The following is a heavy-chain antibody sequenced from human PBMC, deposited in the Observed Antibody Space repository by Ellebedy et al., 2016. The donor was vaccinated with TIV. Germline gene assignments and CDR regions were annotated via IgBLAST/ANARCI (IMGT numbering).Heavy chain of an antibody. J-gene: IGHJ5*02. CDR2: ISAYNGNT. D-gene: IGHD4-23*01. Sequence: ASVKVSCXASGYTFTSYGISWVRQAPGQGLEWMGWISAYNGNTNYAQKLQGRVTMTTDTSTSTAYMELRSLRSDDTAVYYCARGKAMTTMDYATYNWFDPWGQGTLVAVSS. CDR3: ARGKAMTTMDYATYNWFDP. CDR1: GYTFTSYG. V-gene: IGHV1-18*01.